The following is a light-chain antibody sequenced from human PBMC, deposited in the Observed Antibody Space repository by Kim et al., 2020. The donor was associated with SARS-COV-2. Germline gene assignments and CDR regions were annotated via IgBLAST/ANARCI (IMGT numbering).Light chain of an antibody. CDR3: QAWDSSPLV. CDR1: KLGDKY. J-gene: IGLJ2*01. Sequence: SYELTQSPSVSVSPGQTASITCSGDKLGDKYACWYQQKPGQSPVLVIYQDRKRPSGIPERFSGSNSGNTATLTISGTQAMDEADYYCQAWDSSPLVFGGGTQLTVL. V-gene: IGLV3-1*01. CDR2: QDR.